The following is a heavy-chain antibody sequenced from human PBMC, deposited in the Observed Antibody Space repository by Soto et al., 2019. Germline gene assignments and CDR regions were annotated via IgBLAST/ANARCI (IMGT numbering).Heavy chain of an antibody. J-gene: IGHJ4*02. CDR2: IYYSGST. CDR3: ARRARPMGCSGGSCYDPSFDY. V-gene: IGHV4-39*01. Sequence: QLQLQESGPGLVKPSETLSLTCTVSGGSISSSSYYWGWIRQPPGKGLEWIGSIYYSGSTYYNPSLKSRVTXSXXXSXXQFSLKLSSVTAADTAVYYCARRARPMGCSGGSCYDPSFDYWGQGTLVTVSS. D-gene: IGHD2-15*01. CDR1: GGSISSSSYY.